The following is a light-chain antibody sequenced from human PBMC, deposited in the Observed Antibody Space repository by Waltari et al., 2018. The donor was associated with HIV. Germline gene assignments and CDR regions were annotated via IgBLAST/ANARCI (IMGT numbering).Light chain of an antibody. CDR1: SGSIASSY. J-gene: IGLJ2*01. CDR3: QSYDTTTPVV. Sequence: NFMLTQPHSVSESPGKPVSISCTRSSGSIASSYVQWYQQRPGSSPTAVIFEDNQRPSGVPERFSGSIDSSSNSASLTISGLKTEDEADYYCQSYDTTTPVVFGGGTRLTVL. CDR2: EDN. V-gene: IGLV6-57*01.